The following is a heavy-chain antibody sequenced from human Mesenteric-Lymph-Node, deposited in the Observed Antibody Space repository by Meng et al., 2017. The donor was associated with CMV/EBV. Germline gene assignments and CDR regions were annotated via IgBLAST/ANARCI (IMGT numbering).Heavy chain of an antibody. CDR3: ANDPAVAGTDYYYYGMDV. D-gene: IGHD6-19*01. J-gene: IGHJ6*02. CDR2: IGTAGDT. CDR1: GFTFSSYD. V-gene: IGHV3-13*01. Sequence: ETLSLTCAASGFTFSSYDMHWVRQATGKGLEWVSAIGTAGDTYYPGSVKGRFTISRDNAKNTLYLQMNSLRAEDTAVYYCANDPAVAGTDYYYYGMDVWGQGTTVTVSS.